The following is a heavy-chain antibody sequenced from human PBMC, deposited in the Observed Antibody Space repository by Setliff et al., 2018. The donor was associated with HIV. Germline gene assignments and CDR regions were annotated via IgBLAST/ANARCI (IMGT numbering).Heavy chain of an antibody. Sequence: GASVKVSCKASGYVFTTYVINWVRQAPGRGLELMGWINANTGNPRYAPGFTGRFVFSLDTSATTAHLRINGLKTDDTAVYYCARDYNYASGTYNWFDPWGQGTLVTVSS. CDR3: ARDYNYASGTYNWFDP. CDR2: INANTGNP. V-gene: IGHV7-4-1*02. J-gene: IGHJ5*02. CDR1: GYVFTTYV. D-gene: IGHD3-10*01.